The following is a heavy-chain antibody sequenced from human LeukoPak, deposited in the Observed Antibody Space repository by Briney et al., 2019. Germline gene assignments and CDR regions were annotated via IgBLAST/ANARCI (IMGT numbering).Heavy chain of an antibody. CDR2: ISYDGSNK. D-gene: IGHD1-20*01. Sequence: GGSLSLSCAASGFPFSSYAMHWVRQAPGKGLEWVAVISYDGSNKYYADSVKGRFTISRDNSKNTLYLQMNSLRAEDTAVYDCARDAPITGTTDYFDYWGQGTLVTVSS. J-gene: IGHJ4*02. CDR3: ARDAPITGTTDYFDY. V-gene: IGHV3-30*04. CDR1: GFPFSSYA.